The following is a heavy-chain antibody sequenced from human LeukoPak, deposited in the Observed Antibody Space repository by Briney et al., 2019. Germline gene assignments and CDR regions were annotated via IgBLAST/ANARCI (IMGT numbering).Heavy chain of an antibody. CDR2: INSDGSST. V-gene: IGHV3-74*01. CDR3: ARDDLAYCGGDCLIDY. CDR1: GFTFSKTW. D-gene: IGHD2-21*02. Sequence: GGSLRLSCAAAGFTFSKTWMSWVRQAPGKGLVWVSRINSDGSSTSYADSVKGRFTISRDNAKNTLYLQMNSLRAEDTAVYYCARDDLAYCGGDCLIDYWGQGTLVTVSS. J-gene: IGHJ4*02.